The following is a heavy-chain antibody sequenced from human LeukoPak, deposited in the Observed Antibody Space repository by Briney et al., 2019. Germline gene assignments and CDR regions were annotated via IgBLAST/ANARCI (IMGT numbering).Heavy chain of an antibody. CDR3: ARVAEPAAARLLDY. V-gene: IGHV1-69*05. D-gene: IGHD6-6*01. Sequence: SVKVSCKASGGTFSSYAISWVRQAPGQGLEWLGGIIPIFGTANYAQKFQGRVTITTDESTSTAYMELSSLRSEDTAVYYCARVAEPAAARLLDYWGQGTLVTVSS. J-gene: IGHJ4*02. CDR1: GGTFSSYA. CDR2: IIPIFGTA.